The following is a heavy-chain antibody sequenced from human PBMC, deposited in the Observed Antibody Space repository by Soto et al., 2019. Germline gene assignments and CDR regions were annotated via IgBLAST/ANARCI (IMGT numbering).Heavy chain of an antibody. J-gene: IGHJ4*02. V-gene: IGHV1-69*13. CDR3: ARDRSSFTPWCDY. CDR1: GGTFSSYA. D-gene: IGHD6-6*01. CDR2: IIPIFGTA. Sequence: SVKVSCKASGGTFSSYAISWVRQAPGQGLEWMGGIIPIFGTANYAQKFQGRATITADESTSTAYMELSSLRSEDTAVYYCARDRSSFTPWCDYWGQGTLVTVSS.